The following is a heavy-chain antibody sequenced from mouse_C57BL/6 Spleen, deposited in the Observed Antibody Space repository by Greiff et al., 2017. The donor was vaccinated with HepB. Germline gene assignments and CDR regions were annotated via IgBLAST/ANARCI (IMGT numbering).Heavy chain of an antibody. V-gene: IGHV5-17*01. D-gene: IGHD1-1*01. CDR3: ARNYGSDD. J-gene: IGHJ2*01. CDR2: ISSGSSTI. Sequence: EVQLVESGGGLVKPGGSLKLSCAASGFTFSDYGMHWVRQAPEKGLEWVAYISSGSSTIYYADTVKGRFTISRDNAKNTLFLQMTSLRSEDTAMYYCARNYGSDDWGQGTTLTVSS. CDR1: GFTFSDYG.